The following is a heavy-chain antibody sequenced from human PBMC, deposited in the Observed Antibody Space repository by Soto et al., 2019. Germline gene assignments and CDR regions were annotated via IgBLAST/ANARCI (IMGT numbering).Heavy chain of an antibody. J-gene: IGHJ3*02. CDR2: IWYDGSNK. CDR1: GFTFSSYG. V-gene: IGHV3-33*01. D-gene: IGHD3-16*02. CDR3: ARDMNDYVWGSYRSAAFDI. Sequence: QVQLVESGGGVVQPGRSLRLSCAASGFTFSSYGMHWVRQAPGKGLEWVAVIWYDGSNKYYADSVKGRFTISRDNSKNTVYLQMNSLRAEDTAVNYCARDMNDYVWGSYRSAAFDIWGQGTMVTVTS.